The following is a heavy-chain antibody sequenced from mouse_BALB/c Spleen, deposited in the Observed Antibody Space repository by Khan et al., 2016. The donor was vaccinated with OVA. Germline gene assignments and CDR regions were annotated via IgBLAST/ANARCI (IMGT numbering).Heavy chain of an antibody. CDR3: ARELRLGGFAY. J-gene: IGHJ3*01. CDR1: GFSLTGYG. V-gene: IGHV2-6-7*01. Sequence: VELVESGPGLVAPSQSLSITCTVSGFSLTGYGVNWVRQPPGKDLEWLGMIWSDGGTDYNSALKSRLSINKDNSKSQVFLKMNSLQTDDTARYFCARELRLGGFAYWGQGTLVTVST. CDR2: IWSDGGT. D-gene: IGHD1-2*01.